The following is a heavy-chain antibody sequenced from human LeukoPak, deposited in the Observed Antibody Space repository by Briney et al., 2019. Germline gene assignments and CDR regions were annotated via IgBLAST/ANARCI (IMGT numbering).Heavy chain of an antibody. Sequence: ASVKVSCKASGGTFSSYAISWVRQAPGQGLEWMGGIIPIFGTANYAQKFQGRVTITADESTSTAYMELSSLRSEDTAVYYCATDTGPYCSSTSCYALDYWGQGTLVTVSS. D-gene: IGHD2-2*01. CDR1: GGTFSSYA. CDR3: ATDTGPYCSSTSCYALDY. J-gene: IGHJ4*02. CDR2: IIPIFGTA. V-gene: IGHV1-69*01.